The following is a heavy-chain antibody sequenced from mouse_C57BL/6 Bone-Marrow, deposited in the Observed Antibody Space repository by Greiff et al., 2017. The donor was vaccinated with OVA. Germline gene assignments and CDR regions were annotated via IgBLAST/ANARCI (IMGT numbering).Heavy chain of an antibody. J-gene: IGHJ2*01. CDR1: GYTFTSYW. Sequence: VQLQQPGAELVMPGASVKLSCKASGYTFTSYWMHWVKQRPGQGLEWIGEIDPSDSYTNYNQKFQGKSTVTVDKSSSTAYMQLSSLTSEDSAVYYCATDYGSSPYYFDYWGQGTTLTVSS. V-gene: IGHV1-69*01. CDR3: ATDYGSSPYYFDY. CDR2: IDPSDSYT. D-gene: IGHD1-1*01.